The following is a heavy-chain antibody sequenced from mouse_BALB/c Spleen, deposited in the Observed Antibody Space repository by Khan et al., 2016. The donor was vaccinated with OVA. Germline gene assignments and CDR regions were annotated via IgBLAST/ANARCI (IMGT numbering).Heavy chain of an antibody. CDR2: IWSSGIT. D-gene: IGHD1-1*02. CDR3: ARNRNGYFDY. J-gene: IGHJ2*01. CDR1: GFSLSSYG. Sequence: QVQLKESGPGLVQPSQSLSITCTVSGFSLSSYGVHWVRQSPGKGLEWLGVIWSSGITDYNATFISRLGISEDNSNSQFFFKMNSLQANDTAIYCCARNRNGYFDYWGQGTTLTVSS. V-gene: IGHV2-2*02.